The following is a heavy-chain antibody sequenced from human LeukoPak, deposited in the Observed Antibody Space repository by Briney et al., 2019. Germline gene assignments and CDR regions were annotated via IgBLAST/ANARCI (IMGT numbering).Heavy chain of an antibody. D-gene: IGHD6-6*01. V-gene: IGHV3-33*01. CDR2: IWYDGSNK. J-gene: IGHJ4*02. Sequence: PGGSLRLSCAASGFTFSSYGMHWVRQAPGKGLEWVAVIWYDGSNKYYADSVKGRFTISRDNSKNTLYLQMNSLRAEDTAVYYSAIYRPSSSSASFDYWRQGTLVTVSS. CDR1: GFTFSSYG. CDR3: AIYRPSSSSASFDY.